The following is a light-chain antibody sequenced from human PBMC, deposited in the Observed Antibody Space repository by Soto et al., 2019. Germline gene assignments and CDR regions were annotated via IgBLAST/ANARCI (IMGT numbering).Light chain of an antibody. CDR1: QYISNY. J-gene: IGKJ4*01. V-gene: IGKV1-27*01. Sequence: DIQMTQSPSSLSASVGDRVTITCRASQYISNYLAWYQQKPGKVPKVLIYAASTLQSGVPSRFSGSGSGTDFTLTISSLQPEDVATYYCQNYNSAPLTFGGGTKVEI. CDR2: AAS. CDR3: QNYNSAPLT.